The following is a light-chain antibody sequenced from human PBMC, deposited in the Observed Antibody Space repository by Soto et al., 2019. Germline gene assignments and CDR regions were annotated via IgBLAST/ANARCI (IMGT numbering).Light chain of an antibody. Sequence: QCALTQPRSVSGSPGQSVTLSCTGTSSDVGGYDCVSWYQQHPGEAPKLVIYDVSKRPSGVPDRFSGSKSANTASLTISRLQGDDEADYDCCSYAGSDTLGVFGTGTKVTVL. CDR1: SSDVGGYDC. J-gene: IGLJ1*01. V-gene: IGLV2-11*01. CDR3: CSYAGSDTLGV. CDR2: DVS.